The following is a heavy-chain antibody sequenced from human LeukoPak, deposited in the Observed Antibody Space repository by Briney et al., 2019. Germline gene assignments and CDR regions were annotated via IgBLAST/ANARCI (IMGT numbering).Heavy chain of an antibody. V-gene: IGHV4-59*01. Sequence: SETLSLTCAVYGESFSGYYWSWIRQPPGKGLEWIGYIYYSGSTNYNPSLKSRVTISVDTSKNQFSLKLSSVTAADTAVYYCARGLAPGWGYYHYYMDVWGKGTTVTISS. CDR2: IYYSGST. D-gene: IGHD6-19*01. CDR3: ARGLAPGWGYYHYYMDV. J-gene: IGHJ6*03. CDR1: GESFSGYY.